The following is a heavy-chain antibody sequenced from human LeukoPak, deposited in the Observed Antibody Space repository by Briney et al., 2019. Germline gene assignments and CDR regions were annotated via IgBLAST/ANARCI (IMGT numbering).Heavy chain of an antibody. V-gene: IGHV3-23*01. CDR1: GLPFDASA. J-gene: IGHJ4*02. D-gene: IGHD2-2*01. CDR2: ITGGGDST. CDR3: AKNIRDQLLCGFDY. Sequence: GGPLRLSCAASGLPFDASAMSWARQAPGKGLEGVTDITGGGDSTYYADSVKGRFTISRDNSKKTLFLQINSLRAVDTAVYYCAKNIRDQLLCGFDYWGQGVVVTVSS.